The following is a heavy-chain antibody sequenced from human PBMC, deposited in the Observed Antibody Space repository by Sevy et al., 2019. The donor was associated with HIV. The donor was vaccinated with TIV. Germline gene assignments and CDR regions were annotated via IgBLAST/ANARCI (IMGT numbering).Heavy chain of an antibody. D-gene: IGHD4-17*01. CDR3: VYSFSTVNTYTDY. V-gene: IGHV2-5*02. J-gene: IGHJ4*02. Sequence: SGPTLVNPTQTLTLTCTFSGFSLSTSGVGVGWVRQPPGKALEWLTLIYWDDDKHFSPSLKNRLTITKSTSENQVVLTMTNVDPVDTATYYCVYSFSTVNTYTDYWGQGTLVTVSS. CDR2: IYWDDDK. CDR1: GFSLSTSGVG.